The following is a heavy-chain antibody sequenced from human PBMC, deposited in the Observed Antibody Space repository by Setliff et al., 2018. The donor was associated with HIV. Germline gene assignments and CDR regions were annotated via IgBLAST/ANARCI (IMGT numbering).Heavy chain of an antibody. J-gene: IGHJ4*02. V-gene: IGHV4-59*12. D-gene: IGHD3-10*01. CDR3: ARGLNYYGSGSYLPLGY. Sequence: PSETLSLTCSVSGGSISSYYWGWIRQPPGKGLEWIGDIYYSGMTNYNPSLQSRVTISLDTSKNQFSLKVSSVTAADTAVYYCARGLNYYGSGSYLPLGYWGQGTLVTVSS. CDR1: GGSISSYY. CDR2: IYYSGMT.